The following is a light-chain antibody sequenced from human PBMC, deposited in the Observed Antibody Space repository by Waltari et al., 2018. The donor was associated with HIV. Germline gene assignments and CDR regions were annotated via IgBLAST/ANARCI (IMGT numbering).Light chain of an antibody. J-gene: IGKJ4*01. CDR3: QEYNKWRPGS. CDR1: QSVRAN. CDR2: SAS. Sequence: EIVMTPSPATLSVSPGERATLSCRASQSVRANLAWYQQKPGQAPMLLMQSASTRAIGIPVRVSGSGSVTEFTLTVSSFQSEDFAVYYWQEYNKWRPGSFGGGSKVEI. V-gene: IGKV3-15*01.